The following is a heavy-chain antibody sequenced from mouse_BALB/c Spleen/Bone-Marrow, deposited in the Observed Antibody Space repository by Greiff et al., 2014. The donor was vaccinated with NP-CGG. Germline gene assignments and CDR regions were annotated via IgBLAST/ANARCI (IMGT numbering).Heavy chain of an antibody. V-gene: IGHV1-14*01. Sequence: VQLQQSGPELVKPGASVKMSCKASGYTFTSYVMHWVKQKPGQGLEWIGYIIPSNDVTKYNEKFKGKATLTPDKSSSTAYMELSSLTSEDSAVYYCARKRGGAMDYWGPGTSVTVSS. CDR1: GYTFTSYV. J-gene: IGHJ4*01. CDR2: IIPSNDVT. CDR3: ARKRGGAMDY.